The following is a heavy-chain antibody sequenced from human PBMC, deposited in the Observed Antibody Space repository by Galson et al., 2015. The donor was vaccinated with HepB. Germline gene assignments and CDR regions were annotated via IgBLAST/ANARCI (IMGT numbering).Heavy chain of an antibody. Sequence: SLRLSCAASGFTFGDYAMSWFRQAPGKGLEWVGFIRSKAYGGTTEYAASVKGRFTISRDDSKSIAYLQMNSLKTEDIAVYYCTRGYYYDSSGYYYVGYFQHWGQGTLVTVSS. J-gene: IGHJ1*01. CDR2: IRSKAYGGTT. V-gene: IGHV3-49*03. D-gene: IGHD3-22*01. CDR3: TRGYYYDSSGYYYVGYFQH. CDR1: GFTFGDYA.